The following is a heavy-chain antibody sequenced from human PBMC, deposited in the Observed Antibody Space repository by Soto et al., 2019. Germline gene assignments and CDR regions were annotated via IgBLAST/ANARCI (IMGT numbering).Heavy chain of an antibody. CDR1: GFTFSSYA. V-gene: IGHV3-23*01. D-gene: IGHD3-10*01. Sequence: EVQLLESGGGLVQPGGSLRLSCAASGFTFSSYAMSWVRQSPGKGLEWVSAISGSGGSKYYADSVKGRLTISRDNSKNTLYLQMHSLRAEDTAVYYCAKDNYYPSRYYYGSGSYYGMDVWGQGTTVTVSS. CDR2: ISGSGGSK. CDR3: AKDNYYPSRYYYGSGSYYGMDV. J-gene: IGHJ6*02.